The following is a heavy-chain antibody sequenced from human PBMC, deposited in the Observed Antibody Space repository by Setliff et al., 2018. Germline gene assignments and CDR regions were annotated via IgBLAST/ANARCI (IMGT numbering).Heavy chain of an antibody. CDR1: GGSITDRNW. Sequence: SETLSLTCALSGGSITDRNWWNWVHQPPGKGLEWIGEMYHSGNTYYNPSLKGRVTISIDKSRNQFCLKLSSVTAADTAVYYCARDRQYCSSPTCYSSYFYYYGMDVWGQGTTVTVSS. V-gene: IGHV4-4*02. CDR3: ARDRQYCSSPTCYSSYFYYYGMDV. D-gene: IGHD2-2*02. J-gene: IGHJ6*02. CDR2: MYHSGNT.